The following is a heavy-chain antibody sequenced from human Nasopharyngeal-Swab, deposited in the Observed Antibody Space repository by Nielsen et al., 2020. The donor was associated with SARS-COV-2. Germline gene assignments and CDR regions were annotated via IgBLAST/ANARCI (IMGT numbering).Heavy chain of an antibody. J-gene: IGHJ5*02. CDR3: ARGTATGWFDP. D-gene: IGHD4-17*01. Sequence: GGSLTLSCAVSGFTFSDYYMSWIRQAPGKGLEWVSYISSSSSYTNYANSVKGRFTISRDNAKNSLYLQMNSLRAEDTAVYYCARGTATGWFDPWGQGTLVTVSS. CDR2: ISSSSSYT. CDR1: GFTFSDYY. V-gene: IGHV3-11*05.